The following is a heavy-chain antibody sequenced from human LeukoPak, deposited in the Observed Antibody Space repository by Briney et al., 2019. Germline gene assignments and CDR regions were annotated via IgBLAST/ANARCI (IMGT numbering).Heavy chain of an antibody. Sequence: PGGSLRLSCAASGFTFSSYWMHWVRQAPGKGLVWVSRINSDGSSTSYADSVKGRFTISRDNAKNTLYLQMNSLRAEDTAVYYCASPEIKWPRSDYWGQGTLVTVSS. CDR1: GFTFSSYW. J-gene: IGHJ4*02. CDR2: INSDGSST. CDR3: ASPEIKWPRSDY. V-gene: IGHV3-74*01. D-gene: IGHD5-12*01.